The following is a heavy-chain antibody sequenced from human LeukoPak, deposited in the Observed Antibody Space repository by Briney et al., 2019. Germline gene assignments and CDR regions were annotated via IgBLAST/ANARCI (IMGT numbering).Heavy chain of an antibody. CDR1: DGCSSSYH. D-gene: IGHD1-26*01. V-gene: IGHV4-4*09. Sequence: PSETLSLTCTISDGCSSSYHWSWVRQPPGKGLEWIGYILTSGSTNYNPSLKSRLTISVDTSKNQFTLKLSSVTAADTAVYYCARLRVSGSYLYYFDYWGQGTLVTVSS. CDR3: ARLRVSGSYLYYFDY. J-gene: IGHJ4*02. CDR2: ILTSGST.